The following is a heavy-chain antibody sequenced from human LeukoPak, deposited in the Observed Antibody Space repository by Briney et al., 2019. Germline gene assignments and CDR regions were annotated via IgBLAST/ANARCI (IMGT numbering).Heavy chain of an antibody. V-gene: IGHV4-38-2*02. CDR1: GYSISSGYY. D-gene: IGHD2-15*01. J-gene: IGHJ6*02. CDR2: IYHGGST. Sequence: KPSETLSLTCAVSGYSISSGYYWGWIRQPPGKGLEWIGSIYHGGSTYYNPSLKSRVTISVDTSKNQFSLKLSSVTAADTAVYYCARDGGYCSGGSCYYYYGMDVWGQGTLVTVPS. CDR3: ARDGGYCSGGSCYYYYGMDV.